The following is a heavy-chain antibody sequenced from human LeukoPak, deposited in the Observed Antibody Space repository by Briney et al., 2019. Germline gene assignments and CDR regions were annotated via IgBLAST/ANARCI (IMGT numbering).Heavy chain of an antibody. Sequence: GGSLRLSCAASGFTFRSYWMNWVRQTPGKGLEWVANINQDGSDKYYVDSVKSRFTISRDNAKNSLYLQMNSLRAEDTAVYYCATKGTSYSSGYWGQGALVTVSS. V-gene: IGHV3-7*01. CDR2: INQDGSDK. CDR1: GFTFRSYW. CDR3: ATKGTSYSSGY. D-gene: IGHD6-25*01. J-gene: IGHJ4*02.